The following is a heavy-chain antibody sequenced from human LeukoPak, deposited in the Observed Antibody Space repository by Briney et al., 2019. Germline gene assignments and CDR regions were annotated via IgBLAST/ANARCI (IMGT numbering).Heavy chain of an antibody. Sequence: GGSLRLSCAASGFTFSSYSMNWVRQAPGKGLEWVSSISSSSSYIYYADSVKGRFTISRDNAKNSLYLQMNSLRAEDTAVYYCARDAPDCSSTSCYEDYGMGVWGQGTTVTVSS. V-gene: IGHV3-21*01. CDR2: ISSSSSYI. CDR3: ARDAPDCSSTSCYEDYGMGV. CDR1: GFTFSSYS. J-gene: IGHJ6*02. D-gene: IGHD2-2*01.